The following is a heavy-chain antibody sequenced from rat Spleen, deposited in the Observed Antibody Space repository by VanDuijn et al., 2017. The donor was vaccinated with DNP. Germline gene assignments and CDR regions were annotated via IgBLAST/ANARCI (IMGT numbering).Heavy chain of an antibody. CDR3: ARRRLPYWYFDF. Sequence: QVQLQQSGAELAKPGSSVKISCKASGYTFTTYYIRWIKQTTGQDREYIGYINTGSGGTNYNEKFKGKATLTVDKSSSTAFMQLSSLTPDDSAVYYCARRRLPYWYFDFWGPGTMVTVSS. V-gene: IGHV1-43*01. CDR2: INTGSGGT. D-gene: IGHD1-4*01. J-gene: IGHJ1*01. CDR1: GYTFTTYY.